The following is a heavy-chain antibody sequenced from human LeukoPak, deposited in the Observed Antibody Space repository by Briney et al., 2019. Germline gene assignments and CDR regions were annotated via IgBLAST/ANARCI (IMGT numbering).Heavy chain of an antibody. CDR3: AREFGNCSSTSCYRYFDY. CDR1: CGSFSGYY. CDR2: INHSGST. V-gene: IGHV4-34*01. J-gene: IGHJ4*02. Sequence: PSETLSLTCAVYCGSFSGYYWSWIRQPPGKGLEWIGEINHSGSTNYNPSLKSRVTISVDTSKNQFSLKLSSVTAADTAVYYCAREFGNCSSTSCYRYFDYWGQGTLVTVSS. D-gene: IGHD2-2*01.